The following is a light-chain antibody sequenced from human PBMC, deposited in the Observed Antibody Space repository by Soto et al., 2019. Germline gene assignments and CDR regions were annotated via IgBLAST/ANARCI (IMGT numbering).Light chain of an antibody. J-gene: IGKJ1*01. V-gene: IGKV3-20*01. Sequence: EIVFTHSPGTLSLSPGERASLSCRASQSVNSNYLAWYQQKPGQAPRLLIYGASSRATDIPDRFSGSGSGTDFTLTISRLEPEDFAVYSCQQYGGSPRTFGQGTKV. CDR1: QSVNSNY. CDR2: GAS. CDR3: QQYGGSPRT.